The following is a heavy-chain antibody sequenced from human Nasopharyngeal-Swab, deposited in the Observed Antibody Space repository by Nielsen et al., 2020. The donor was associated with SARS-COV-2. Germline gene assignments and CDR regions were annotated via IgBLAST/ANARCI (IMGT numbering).Heavy chain of an antibody. CDR1: GFTFSSYA. D-gene: IGHD3-22*01. Sequence: GESLKISCAASGFTFSSYAMSWVRQAPGKGLEWVSVISGSGGSTYYADSVKGRFTISRDNSKNTLYLQMNSLRAEDTAVYYCAKGRYTMSYYYYMDVWGKGTTVTVSS. V-gene: IGHV3-23*01. CDR2: ISGSGGST. CDR3: AKGRYTMSYYYYMDV. J-gene: IGHJ6*03.